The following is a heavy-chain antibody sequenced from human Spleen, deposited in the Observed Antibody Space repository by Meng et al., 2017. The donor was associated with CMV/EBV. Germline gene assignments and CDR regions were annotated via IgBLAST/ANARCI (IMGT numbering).Heavy chain of an antibody. D-gene: IGHD3-10*01. CDR2: IRAYNGNT. Sequence: ASGYTFTSYGISWVRQDPGQGLEWMGWIRAYNGNTNYAQKLQGRVTMTTDTSTSTAYMELRSLRSDDTAVYYCARDRGVIGQRYFDYWGQGTLVTVSS. CDR3: ARDRGVIGQRYFDY. CDR1: GYTFTSYG. V-gene: IGHV1-18*01. J-gene: IGHJ4*02.